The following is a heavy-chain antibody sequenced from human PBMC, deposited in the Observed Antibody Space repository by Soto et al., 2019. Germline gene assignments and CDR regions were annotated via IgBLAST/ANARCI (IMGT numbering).Heavy chain of an antibody. D-gene: IGHD3-22*01. J-gene: IGHJ4*02. Sequence: QLQLQESGPGLVKPSETLSLTCTVSGGSISSSSYYWGWIRQPPGKGLEWIGSIYYSGSTYYNPSLKSRVTRSVATPMHQFSLQLISVTAADTAVYYCARRAEYYDSSGYYDTDYWGQGTLVTVSS. V-gene: IGHV4-39*01. CDR1: GGSISSSSYY. CDR3: ARRAEYYDSSGYYDTDY. CDR2: IYYSGST.